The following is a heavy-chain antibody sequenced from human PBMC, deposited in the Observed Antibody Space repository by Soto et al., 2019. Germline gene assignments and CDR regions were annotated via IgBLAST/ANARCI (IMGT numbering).Heavy chain of an antibody. CDR2: IYPGDSDT. CDR3: ARVSFYYGSGSYYPDAFDI. V-gene: IGHV5-51*01. J-gene: IGHJ3*02. CDR1: GYSFTSYW. Sequence: GESLKISCKGSGYSFTSYWIGWVRQMPGKGLEWMGIIYPGDSDTRYSPSFQGQVTISADKSISTAYLQWSSLKASDTAMYYCARVSFYYGSGSYYPDAFDIWGQGTMVT. D-gene: IGHD3-10*01.